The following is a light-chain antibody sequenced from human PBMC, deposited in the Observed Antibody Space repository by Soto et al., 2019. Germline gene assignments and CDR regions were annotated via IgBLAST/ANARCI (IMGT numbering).Light chain of an antibody. Sequence: QSALTQPASVSGSPGQSITISCTGTSGDVGGYYYVSWYQQLPGKAPKLMISEVSNRPSGVSNRFSGSKSGNTASLTISGLQAEDEAEYYCSSYTAGGTIFGTGTKLTVL. CDR3: SSYTAGGTI. V-gene: IGLV2-14*01. J-gene: IGLJ1*01. CDR2: EVS. CDR1: SGDVGGYYY.